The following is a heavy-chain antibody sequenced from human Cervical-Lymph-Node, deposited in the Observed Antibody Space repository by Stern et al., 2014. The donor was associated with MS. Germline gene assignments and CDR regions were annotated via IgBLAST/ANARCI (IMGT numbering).Heavy chain of an antibody. V-gene: IGHV3-9*01. Sequence: EVQLLESGGGLVQPGRSLRLSCAASGFPFHDYAMHWVRQAPGKGLEWVSGISSNSAGIDYADSVKGRFTISRDNAKNSLYLQMNSLRAEDTALYYCAKGTHYYDGSSMDVWGQGTTVTVSS. CDR3: AKGTHYYDGSSMDV. CDR2: ISSNSAGI. J-gene: IGHJ6*02. CDR1: GFPFHDYA. D-gene: IGHD3-22*01.